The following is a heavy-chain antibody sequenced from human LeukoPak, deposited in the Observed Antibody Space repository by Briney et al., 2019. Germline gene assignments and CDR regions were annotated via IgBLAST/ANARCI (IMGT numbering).Heavy chain of an antibody. D-gene: IGHD5-18*01. V-gene: IGHV3-23*01. J-gene: IGHJ4*02. CDR2: ISGSGGST. Sequence: SGGSLRLSCAASGFTFSGYAMSWVRQAPGKGLEWVSAISGSGGSTYYADSVKGRFTISRDNSKNTLYLQMNSLRAEDTAVYYCAKDRRGSYGRRGYYFDYWGQGTLVTVSS. CDR3: AKDRRGSYGRRGYYFDY. CDR1: GFTFSGYA.